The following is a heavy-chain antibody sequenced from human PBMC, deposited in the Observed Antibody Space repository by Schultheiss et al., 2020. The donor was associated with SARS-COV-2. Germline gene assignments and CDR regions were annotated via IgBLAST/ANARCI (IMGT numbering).Heavy chain of an antibody. CDR2: IYYSGST. D-gene: IGHD6-13*01. CDR1: GGSISSYY. V-gene: IGHV4-59*08. CDR3: AGIAAAGANFDY. J-gene: IGHJ4*02. Sequence: SQTLSLTCTVSGGSISSYYWSWIRQPPGKGLEWIGYIYYSGSTNYNPSLKSRVTISVDTSKNQFSLKLSSVTAADTAVYYCAGIAAAGANFDYWGQGTLVTVSS.